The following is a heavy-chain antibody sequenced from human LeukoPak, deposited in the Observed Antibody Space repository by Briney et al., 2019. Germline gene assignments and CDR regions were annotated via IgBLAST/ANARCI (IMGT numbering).Heavy chain of an antibody. V-gene: IGHV1-69*04. J-gene: IGHJ4*02. CDR2: IIPILGIA. CDR3: ASGEDTAMVTVDY. D-gene: IGHD5-18*01. CDR1: GGTFSSYA. Sequence: SVKVSCNASGGTFSSYAISWVRQAPGQGLEWMGRIIPILGIASYAQKFQGRVTITADKSTSTAYMELSSLRSEDTAVYYCASGEDTAMVTVDYWGQGTLVTVSS.